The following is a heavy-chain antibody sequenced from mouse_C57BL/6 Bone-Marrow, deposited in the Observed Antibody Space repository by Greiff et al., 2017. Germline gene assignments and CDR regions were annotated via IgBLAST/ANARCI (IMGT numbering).Heavy chain of an antibody. Sequence: QVQLQQSGAELVRPGTSVKMSCKASGYTFPNYWIGWAQQRPGHGLEWIGDLYPGGGYTNYNEKVKGKATLTAAQPSSTAYMQFSSLTSDDAAIVYCARYYKGYHWYFDVWGTGTTVTVSS. V-gene: IGHV1-63*01. CDR1: GYTFPNYW. D-gene: IGHD2-2*01. CDR2: LYPGGGYT. CDR3: ARYYKGYHWYFDV. J-gene: IGHJ1*03.